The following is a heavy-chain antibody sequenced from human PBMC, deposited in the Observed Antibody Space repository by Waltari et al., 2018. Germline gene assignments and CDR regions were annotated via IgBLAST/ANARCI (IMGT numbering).Heavy chain of an antibody. D-gene: IGHD3-16*02. Sequence: QVQLVQSGAEVKKPGASVKVSCKASGYTFTGYYMHWVRQAPGHGLEWMGRINPNSGGTNYAQKFQGRVTMTRDTSIRTAYMELSRLRSDDTAVYYCALYYDDIWGSYRSDAFDIWGQGTMVTVSS. CDR3: ALYYDDIWGSYRSDAFDI. CDR1: GYTFTGYY. V-gene: IGHV1-2*06. CDR2: INPNSGGT. J-gene: IGHJ3*02.